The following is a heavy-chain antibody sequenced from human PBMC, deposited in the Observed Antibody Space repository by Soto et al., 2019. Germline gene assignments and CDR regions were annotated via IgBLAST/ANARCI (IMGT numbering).Heavy chain of an antibody. D-gene: IGHD1-20*01. CDR2: INAGNGNT. J-gene: IGHJ4*02. Sequence: APVKVSCKASGYTFTSYVMHWVRQAPGQRLEWMGWINAGNGNTKYSQKFQGRVTITRDTSASTAYMELSSLRSEDTAVYCCARGITLPTPLDYWGQGTLVTVSS. CDR3: ARGITLPTPLDY. CDR1: GYTFTSYV. V-gene: IGHV1-3*01.